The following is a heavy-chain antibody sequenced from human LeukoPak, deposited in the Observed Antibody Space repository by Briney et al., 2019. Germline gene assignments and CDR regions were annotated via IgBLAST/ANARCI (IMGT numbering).Heavy chain of an antibody. J-gene: IGHJ4*02. D-gene: IGHD5-24*01. CDR2: VSYSGRA. V-gene: IGHV4-59*11. CDR3: ARDPTLGDCYKPRG. CDR1: GDSMTSHS. Sequence: PSETLSLTCAVSGDSMTSHSWNWIRQPPGKGLELVCSVSYSGRANYNPSLKSRITISVDTSKNQFSLQLSSVTAADTAVYYRARDPTLGDCYKPRGCGQGSLVT.